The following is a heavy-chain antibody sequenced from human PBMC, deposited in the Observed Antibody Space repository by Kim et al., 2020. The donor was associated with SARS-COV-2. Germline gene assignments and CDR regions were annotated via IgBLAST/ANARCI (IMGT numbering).Heavy chain of an antibody. V-gene: IGHV4-39*07. Sequence: NPSLKSRVTISLDTSKNQLSLNLRSVAAADTAVYYCARASYSGSRNRYFDFWGQGTLVSVSS. D-gene: IGHD1-26*01. CDR3: ARASYSGSRNRYFDF. J-gene: IGHJ4*02.